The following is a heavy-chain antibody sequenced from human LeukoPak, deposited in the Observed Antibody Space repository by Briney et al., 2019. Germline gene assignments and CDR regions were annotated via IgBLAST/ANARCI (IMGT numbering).Heavy chain of an antibody. CDR2: IYNGGTT. J-gene: IGHJ4*02. D-gene: IGHD3-16*01. CDR3: EGGGEDARSLHY. V-gene: IGHV3-66*02. CDR1: GVTSNY. Sequence: GGSLRLSCALSGVTSNYFTWVRQAPGKGLEWVSVIYNGGTTYYADSVKGRFTISRDSSKSTLFVYLQMNSLRTDDTAVYYCEGGGEDARSLHYWGQGTLVTVSS.